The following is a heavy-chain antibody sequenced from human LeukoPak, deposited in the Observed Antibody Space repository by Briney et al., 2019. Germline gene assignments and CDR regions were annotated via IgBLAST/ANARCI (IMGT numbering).Heavy chain of an antibody. CDR2: IYCSGST. V-gene: IGHV4-59*01. J-gene: IGHJ4*02. D-gene: IGHD4-17*01. Sequence: PSETLSLTCTVSGGSISSYYWSWIRQPPGKGLEWIGYIYCSGSTNYNPSLKSRVTISVDTSKNQFSLKLSSVTAADTAVYYCARGLGYGDYEFDYWGQGTLVTVSS. CDR1: GGSISSYY. CDR3: ARGLGYGDYEFDY.